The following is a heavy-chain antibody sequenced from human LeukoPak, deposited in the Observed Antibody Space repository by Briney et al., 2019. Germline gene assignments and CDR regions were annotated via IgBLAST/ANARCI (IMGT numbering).Heavy chain of an antibody. J-gene: IGHJ6*02. D-gene: IGHD3-10*02. CDR1: GFTFSSYS. CDR2: ISSSSSYI. V-gene: IGHV3-21*01. CDR3: ARVLGSYYYYGMDV. Sequence: PGGSLTLSCAASGFTFSSYSVNWVRRAPGKGLEWVSSISSSSSYIYYADSVKGRFTISRDNAKNSLYLQMNSLRAEDTAVYYCARVLGSYYYYGMDVWGQGTTVTVSS.